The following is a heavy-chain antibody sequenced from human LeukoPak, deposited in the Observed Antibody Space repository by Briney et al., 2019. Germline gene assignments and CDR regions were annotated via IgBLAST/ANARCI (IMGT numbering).Heavy chain of an antibody. J-gene: IGHJ3*02. Sequence: SETLSLTCTVSGGSISGYYWSWIRQPPGKGLEWIGYIYYSGSTNYNPSLKSRVTISVDTSKDQFSLKLSSVTAADTAVYYCARHHSSSGYSYGLGAFDIWGQGTMVTVSS. CDR2: IYYSGST. D-gene: IGHD5-18*01. CDR1: GGSISGYY. CDR3: ARHHSSSGYSYGLGAFDI. V-gene: IGHV4-59*08.